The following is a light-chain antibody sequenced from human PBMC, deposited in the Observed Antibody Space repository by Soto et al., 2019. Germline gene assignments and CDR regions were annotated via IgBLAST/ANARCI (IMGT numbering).Light chain of an antibody. Sequence: EIVLTQSPATLSLSPGERATLSCRASQSVSSNYLAWYQQKPGQAPRLLIYGASSRATGIPDRFSGSGSGTDFTLTISTLEPADFAVYYCQQYGSSPRTFGQGTKVDIK. CDR1: QSVSSNY. J-gene: IGKJ1*01. V-gene: IGKV3-20*01. CDR3: QQYGSSPRT. CDR2: GAS.